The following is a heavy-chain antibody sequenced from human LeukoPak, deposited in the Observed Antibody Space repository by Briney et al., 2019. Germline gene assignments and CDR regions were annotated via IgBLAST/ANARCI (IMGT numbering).Heavy chain of an antibody. D-gene: IGHD7-27*01. J-gene: IGHJ4*02. Sequence: GGTLRLFCAASGFTFSSYGMNWVRQAPGKGLEWVSGISGDAGRTYYADSVMGRFTIYRDNSKNTLYLQMNSLGAEDTAVYYCVQDWAWGAFAYWGQGTLVTVSS. CDR3: VQDWAWGAFAY. CDR2: ISGDAGRT. CDR1: GFTFSSYG. V-gene: IGHV3-23*01.